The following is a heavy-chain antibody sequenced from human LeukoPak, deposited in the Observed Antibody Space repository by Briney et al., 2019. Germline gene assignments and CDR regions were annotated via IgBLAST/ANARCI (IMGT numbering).Heavy chain of an antibody. D-gene: IGHD1-26*01. CDR1: GFTFSSYA. V-gene: IGHV3-23*01. J-gene: IGHJ6*03. CDR3: ARPFRGSHYYYMDV. Sequence: GGSLRLSCAASGFTFSSYAMSWVRQAPGKGLEWVSAISGSGGSTYYADSVKGRFTISRDNSKNTLYLQMNSLRAEDTAVYYCARPFRGSHYYYMDVWGKGTTVTISS. CDR2: ISGSGGST.